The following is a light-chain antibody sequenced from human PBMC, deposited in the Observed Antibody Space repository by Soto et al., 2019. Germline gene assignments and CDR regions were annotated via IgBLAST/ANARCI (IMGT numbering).Light chain of an antibody. Sequence: QAVVTQPPSASGTPGQRVTISCSGSSSNVETAYAHWYQQLPGTAPKLLIYRGNQRPSGVPDRFSGSKSGTSASLAISGLRSEDEAVYYCAAWDDSLNGPIFGGGTQLTVL. J-gene: IGLJ2*01. CDR2: RGN. V-gene: IGLV1-47*01. CDR3: AAWDDSLNGPI. CDR1: SSNVETAY.